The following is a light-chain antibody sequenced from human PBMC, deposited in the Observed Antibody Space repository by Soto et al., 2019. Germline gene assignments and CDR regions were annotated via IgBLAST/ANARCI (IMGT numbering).Light chain of an antibody. V-gene: IGLV2-14*01. Sequence: QSALTQPASVSGSPGQSITISCTGTSSDVGGYNYVSWYQQHPGKAPKLMIYAVSNRPSGVSNRFCGNKSGNTASLTIAGLHAEDEGDYYCSSYTSSSIYVFGTGTKLTVL. CDR2: AVS. J-gene: IGLJ1*01. CDR3: SSYTSSSIYV. CDR1: SSDVGGYNY.